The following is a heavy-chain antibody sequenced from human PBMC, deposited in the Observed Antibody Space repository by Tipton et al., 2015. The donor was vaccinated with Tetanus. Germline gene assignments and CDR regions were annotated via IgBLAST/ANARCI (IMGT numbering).Heavy chain of an antibody. D-gene: IGHD3-3*01. CDR1: GYTLTGFY. V-gene: IGHV1-2*02. Sequence: QVQLVQSGPEVKKPGASVKVSCKAYGYTLTGFYMHWVRQAPGQGLEWLGWITPNNGATNFAHNFQDRVTMTSDTSISTVYMELNRLRSDDSAVYYCARGSLRKGFLEWHFDYWGQGTLVTVSS. CDR2: ITPNNGAT. CDR3: ARGSLRKGFLEWHFDY. J-gene: IGHJ4*02.